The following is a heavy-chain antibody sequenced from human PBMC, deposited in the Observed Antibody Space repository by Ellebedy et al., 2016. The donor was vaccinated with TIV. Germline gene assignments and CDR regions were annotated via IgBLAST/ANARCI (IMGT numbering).Heavy chain of an antibody. CDR3: ARALNHVDTVSTAPLDC. D-gene: IGHD5/OR15-5a*01. Sequence: SLKISCAASGFPFDSYVMNWVRQAPCTGLEWVAIISYDGSNKYFADSVQGRFTISRDNSQNTLYLLMNSLRGDDTAIYYCARALNHVDTVSTAPLDCWGQGTLVTVSS. CDR1: GFPFDSYV. V-gene: IGHV3-30*01. CDR2: ISYDGSNK. J-gene: IGHJ4*02.